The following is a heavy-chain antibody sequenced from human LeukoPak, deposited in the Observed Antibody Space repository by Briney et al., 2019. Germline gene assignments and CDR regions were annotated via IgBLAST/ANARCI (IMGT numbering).Heavy chain of an antibody. D-gene: IGHD6-19*01. CDR2: IYYSGST. V-gene: IGHV4-39*07. CDR1: GDSINNYKYY. J-gene: IGHJ3*02. CDR3: ARDRGAYSSGWPDAFDI. Sequence: SETLSLTCTVSGDSINNYKYYWGWIRQPPGKGLGWIGSIYYSGSTYYNPSLKSRVTISVDTSKNQFSLKLSSVTAADTAVYYCARDRGAYSSGWPDAFDIWGQGTLVTVSS.